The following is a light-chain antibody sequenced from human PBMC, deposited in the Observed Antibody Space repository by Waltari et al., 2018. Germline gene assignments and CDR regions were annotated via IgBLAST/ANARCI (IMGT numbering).Light chain of an antibody. CDR2: EVS. CDR3: SSYTNSGNVV. Sequence: QSALTQPASVSGSPGQAITISCTGTSSDIGRYNYVSWYQQHPGKAPKLVISEVSNRSSGVSSRFSGSKSGNTASLTISGLQAEDGAHYYCSSYTNSGNVVFGGGTKLTVL. CDR1: SSDIGRYNY. V-gene: IGLV2-14*01. J-gene: IGLJ2*01.